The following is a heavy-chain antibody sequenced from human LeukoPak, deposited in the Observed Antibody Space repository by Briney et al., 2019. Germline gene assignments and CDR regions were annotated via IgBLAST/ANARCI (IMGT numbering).Heavy chain of an antibody. J-gene: IGHJ5*02. Sequence: SETLSLTCTVSGGSISSSSYYWGWIRQPPGNGLEWIGSIYYSGSTYYNPSLKSRVTISVDTSKNQFSLKLSSVTAADTAVYYCARESTSYNWFDPWGQGTLVTVSS. CDR1: GGSISSSSYY. CDR3: ARESTSYNWFDP. CDR2: IYYSGST. V-gene: IGHV4-39*07. D-gene: IGHD2-2*01.